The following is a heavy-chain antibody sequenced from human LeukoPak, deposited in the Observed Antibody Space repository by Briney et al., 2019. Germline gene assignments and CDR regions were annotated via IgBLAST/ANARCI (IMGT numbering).Heavy chain of an antibody. CDR2: IIPIFGIA. CDR3: ASDIVVVPAAMGYYGMDV. V-gene: IGHV1-69*04. D-gene: IGHD2-2*01. J-gene: IGHJ6*02. Sequence: GASVKVSCKASGGTSSSYAISWVRQAPGQGLEWMGRIIPIFGIANYAQKFQGRVTITADKSTSTAYMELSSLRSEDTAVYYCASDIVVVPAAMGYYGMDVWGQGTTVTVSS. CDR1: GGTSSSYA.